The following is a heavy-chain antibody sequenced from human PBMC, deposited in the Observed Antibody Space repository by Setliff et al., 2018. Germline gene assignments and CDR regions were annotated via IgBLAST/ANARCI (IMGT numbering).Heavy chain of an antibody. CDR1: GFNFNIAW. Sequence: PGGSLRLSCGASGFNFNIAWMNWVRQAPGKGLEWVGRIKSVSNGGTTDFSAPVKGRSTISRDDSRNMVYLQMSSLKTEDTAVYYCARTCSGSGCYAGLESWGQGTPVTV. CDR3: ARTCSGSGCYAGLES. V-gene: IGHV3-15*01. D-gene: IGHD2-15*01. J-gene: IGHJ4*02. CDR2: IKSVSNGGTT.